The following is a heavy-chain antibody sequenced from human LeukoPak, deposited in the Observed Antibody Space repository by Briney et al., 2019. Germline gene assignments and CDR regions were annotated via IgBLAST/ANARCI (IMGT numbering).Heavy chain of an antibody. CDR1: GFTFSSYW. V-gene: IGHV3-74*01. D-gene: IGHD1-7*01. CDR2: INSDGSST. Sequence: PGGSLRLSCAASGFTFSSYWMHWVRQAPGKGLVWVSRINSDGSSTSYADSVKGRFTISRDNAKNTLYLQMNSLGAEDTAVYYCARVHNWNLSPSIRYYFDYWGQGTLVTVSS. CDR3: ARVHNWNLSPSIRYYFDY. J-gene: IGHJ4*02.